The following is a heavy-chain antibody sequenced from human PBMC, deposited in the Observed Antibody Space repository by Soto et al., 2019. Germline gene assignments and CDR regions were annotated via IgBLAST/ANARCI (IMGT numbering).Heavy chain of an antibody. CDR1: GGSISSGGYY. Sequence: QVQLQESGPGLVKPSQTLSLTCTVSGGSISSGGYYWTWIRHHPGRGLEWIGYIYYSGTTYYNPSLTSRVIMSVDTSKNQFSLKLRSVTAADTAVYYCARDLKSSSWYGGYFDLWGRGTLVTVSS. CDR3: ARDLKSSSWYGGYFDL. CDR2: IYYSGTT. J-gene: IGHJ2*01. V-gene: IGHV4-31*03. D-gene: IGHD6-13*01.